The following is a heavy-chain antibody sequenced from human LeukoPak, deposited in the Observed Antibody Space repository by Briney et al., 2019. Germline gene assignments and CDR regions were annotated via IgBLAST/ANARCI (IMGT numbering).Heavy chain of an antibody. Sequence: ASLKVSCKASGYSFTAAYNIHWLRQAPGQGPESMGWINPSSGDTRYAQKFQGRVTVTRDTVISTAYMELSSLTSDDTAVYYCARDPRGTYDYWGQGTLVTVSS. CDR1: GYSFTAAYN. V-gene: IGHV1-2*02. CDR2: INPSSGDT. J-gene: IGHJ4*02. CDR3: ARDPRGTYDY. D-gene: IGHD5-12*01.